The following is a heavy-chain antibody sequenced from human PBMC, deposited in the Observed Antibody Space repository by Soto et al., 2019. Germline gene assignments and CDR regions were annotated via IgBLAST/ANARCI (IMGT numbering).Heavy chain of an antibody. D-gene: IGHD6-13*01. Sequence: GGSLRLSCAASGFTFSSYWMSWVRQAPGKGLEWVANIKQDGSEKYYVDSVKGRFTISRDNAKNSLYLQMNSLRAEDTAVYYCARGEEGQPAGAFDIWGQGTMVTVSS. J-gene: IGHJ3*02. CDR1: GFTFSSYW. CDR3: ARGEEGQPAGAFDI. V-gene: IGHV3-7*01. CDR2: IKQDGSEK.